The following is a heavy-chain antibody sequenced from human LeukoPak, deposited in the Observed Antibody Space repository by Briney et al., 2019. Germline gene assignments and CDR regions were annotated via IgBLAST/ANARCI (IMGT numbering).Heavy chain of an antibody. CDR3: SRELAWGPADY. V-gene: IGHV6-1*01. Sequence: SQTLSLTCAISGDSVSSNSAAWGWIRQSPWRGLEWLGRTYYRSGWYNDYALSVKSRITINPNTSKNQVSLKLNSVTPEDTAVYYCSRELAWGPADYWGQGTLVTVSS. CDR1: GDSVSSNSAA. J-gene: IGHJ4*02. D-gene: IGHD7-27*01. CDR2: TYYRSGWYN.